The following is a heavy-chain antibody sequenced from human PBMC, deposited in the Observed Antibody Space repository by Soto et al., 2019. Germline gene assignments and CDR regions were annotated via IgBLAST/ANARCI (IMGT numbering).Heavy chain of an antibody. V-gene: IGHV3-23*01. CDR1: GFTFSSYA. Sequence: EGQLLESGGGRIQPGGSLRLSCAASGFTFSSYAMNWVRQVPGKGLQWVSGISGSGSSTYYSDSVRGRFTISRDNSRNTLYLQMSSLRVEDTALYYCAKGDRNQPAVVDYWGQGTLVTVSS. CDR2: ISGSGSST. J-gene: IGHJ4*02. CDR3: AKGDRNQPAVVDY. D-gene: IGHD2-2*01.